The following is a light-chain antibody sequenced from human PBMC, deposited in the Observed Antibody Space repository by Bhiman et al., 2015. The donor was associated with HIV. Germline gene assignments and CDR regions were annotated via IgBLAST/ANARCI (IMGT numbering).Light chain of an antibody. Sequence: QSVLTQPPSVSGAPGQRVTISCTGTTSNIGAGFDVHWYQQLPGTAPKLLIYGNTKRPSGVPDRFSGSKSGTSASLDITGLQAADEADYYCAAWDDSLSGQGVFGGGTKLTVL. CDR1: TSNIGAGFD. CDR2: GNT. J-gene: IGLJ3*02. V-gene: IGLV1-40*01. CDR3: AAWDDSLSGQGV.